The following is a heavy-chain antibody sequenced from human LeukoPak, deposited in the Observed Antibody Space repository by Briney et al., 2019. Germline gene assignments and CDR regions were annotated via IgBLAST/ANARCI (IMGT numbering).Heavy chain of an antibody. Sequence: GASLQISCKGSGSTFTSYWIGWVRQLPGKALEWMGIIYPGDSDTRYSPSFQGQVTISADKSISTAYLQWSSLKASDTAMYYCARLIGSGSYYGDYWGQGTLVTVSS. J-gene: IGHJ4*02. CDR2: IYPGDSDT. CDR1: GSTFTSYW. V-gene: IGHV5-51*01. CDR3: ARLIGSGSYYGDY. D-gene: IGHD3-10*01.